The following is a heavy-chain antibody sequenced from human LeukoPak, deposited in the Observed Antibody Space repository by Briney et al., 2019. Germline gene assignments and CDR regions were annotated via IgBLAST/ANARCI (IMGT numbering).Heavy chain of an antibody. CDR3: ASAYYDFWSGLIIDY. CDR2: IYTSGST. V-gene: IGHV4-4*09. CDR1: GGPISSYY. J-gene: IGHJ4*02. Sequence: SETLSLTRTVSGGPISSYYWSWIRQPPGKGLEWIGYIYTSGSTNYNPSLKSRVTISVDTSKNQFSLKLSSVTAADTAVYYCASAYYDFWSGLIIDYWGQGTLVTVSS. D-gene: IGHD3-3*01.